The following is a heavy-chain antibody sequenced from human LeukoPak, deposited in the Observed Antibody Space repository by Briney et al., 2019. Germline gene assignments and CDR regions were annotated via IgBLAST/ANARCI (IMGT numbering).Heavy chain of an antibody. CDR3: ARRCYCCFDY. J-gene: IGHJ4*02. CDR2: IYYSGST. Sequence: SETLSLTCTVSGGSISSSSYYWGWIRQPPGKGLEWIGSIYYSGSTYYNPSLKSRVTISVDTSKNQFSLKLSSVTAADTAVYYCARRCYCCFDYWGKGTLVTVSS. V-gene: IGHV4-39*01. CDR1: GGSISSSSYY. D-gene: IGHD2-15*01.